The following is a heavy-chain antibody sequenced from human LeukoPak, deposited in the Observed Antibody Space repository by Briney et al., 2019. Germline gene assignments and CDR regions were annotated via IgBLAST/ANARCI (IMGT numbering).Heavy chain of an antibody. CDR2: IIPIFGTA. V-gene: IGHV1-69*13. CDR3: ARDAQKSYYMDV. J-gene: IGHJ6*03. Sequence: ASVKVSCKASGGTFSSYAISWVRQAPGQGLEWMGGIIPIFGTANYAQKFQGRVTITADESTSTVYMELSSLRSEDTAVYYCARDAQKSYYMDVWGKGTTVTISS. CDR1: GGTFSSYA.